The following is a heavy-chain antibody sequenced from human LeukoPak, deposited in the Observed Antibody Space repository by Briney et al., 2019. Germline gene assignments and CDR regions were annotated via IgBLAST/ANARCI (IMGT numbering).Heavy chain of an antibody. V-gene: IGHV4-38-2*02. CDR1: SYSVSSGFY. J-gene: IGHJ4*02. D-gene: IGHD1-26*01. CDR3: AKSGGYGLIDY. CDR2: IFHSGST. Sequence: PSETLSLTCSVSSYSVSSGFYWGWIRQPPGKGLEWIGTIFHSGSTYYNASLQSRVTISIETSKNQISLRLNSVTAADTAMYYCAKSGGYGLIDYWGQGTLVTVSS.